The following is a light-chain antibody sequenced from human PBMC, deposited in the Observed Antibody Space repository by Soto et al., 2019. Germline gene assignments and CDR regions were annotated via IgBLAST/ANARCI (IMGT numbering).Light chain of an antibody. Sequence: EIVLTQSPATLSLSPGERATLSCRASQSVRRYLAWYQQIPGQAPRPLIYDASNRAPGIPARFSGSGSGTDFTLTISSLEPEDFAVYYCQQRSDWPSTFGGGTKLQIK. J-gene: IGKJ4*01. CDR1: QSVRRY. CDR2: DAS. CDR3: QQRSDWPST. V-gene: IGKV3-11*01.